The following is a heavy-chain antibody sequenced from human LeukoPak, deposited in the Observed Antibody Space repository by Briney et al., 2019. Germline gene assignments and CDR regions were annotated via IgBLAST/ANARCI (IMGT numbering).Heavy chain of an antibody. CDR2: IIPIFGTA. CDR3: ATQLNYYYGSGSPGIFDY. Sequence: GASVKVSCKASGGTFSSYAISWLRQAPGQGLEWMGRIIPIFGTANYAQKFRGRVTITTDESTSTAYMELSSLRSEDTAVYYCATQLNYYYGSGSPGIFDYWGQGTLVTVSS. CDR1: GGTFSSYA. V-gene: IGHV1-69*05. J-gene: IGHJ4*02. D-gene: IGHD3-10*01.